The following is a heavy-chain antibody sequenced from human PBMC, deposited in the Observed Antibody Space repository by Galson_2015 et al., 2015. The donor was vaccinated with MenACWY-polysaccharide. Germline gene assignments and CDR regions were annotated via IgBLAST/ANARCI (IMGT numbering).Heavy chain of an antibody. Sequence: ALRLSGAASGFTFSSYSMNWVRQARGKGLEWVSYISRSSSTIYDEEYVKGRFTISRATAKNSLFLQMNSLRAEDTAVYYFASLHCSSTSCYPTDYYYYGMDVWGQGTTVTVSS. CDR3: ASLHCSSTSCYPTDYYYYGMDV. D-gene: IGHD2-2*01. J-gene: IGHJ6*02. V-gene: IGHV3-48*01. CDR1: GFTFSSYS. CDR2: ISRSSSTI.